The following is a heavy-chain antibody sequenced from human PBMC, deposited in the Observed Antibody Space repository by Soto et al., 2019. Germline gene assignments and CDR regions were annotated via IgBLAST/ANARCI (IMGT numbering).Heavy chain of an antibody. CDR2: ISVFNGNT. CDR3: GRGGSYGVEY. V-gene: IGHV1-18*01. Sequence: QVQLVQSGGEVKKPGASVKVSCKTSGYSFSTYGISWVRQAPGQGLDWMGWISVFNGNTNYARKVKDRVIISTDNSPSTAYMEVGSLTSGDTAIYYCGRGGSYGVEYWGRGTLVTVSS. D-gene: IGHD3-10*01. CDR1: GYSFSTYG. J-gene: IGHJ4*02.